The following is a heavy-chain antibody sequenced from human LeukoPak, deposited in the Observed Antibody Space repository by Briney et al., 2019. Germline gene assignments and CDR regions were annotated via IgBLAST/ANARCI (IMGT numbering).Heavy chain of an antibody. V-gene: IGHV3-23*01. D-gene: IGHD6-13*01. CDR3: ARDSSSWYDY. Sequence: GGSLRLSCAASGFTFSNYAMSWVRQAPGQGLEWVSAISGGGSTTYSADSVKGRFTIFRDNSKNTLYLQMNSLRAEDTAVYYCARDSSSWYDYWGQGTLVTVSS. CDR1: GFTFSNYA. CDR2: ISGGGSTT. J-gene: IGHJ4*02.